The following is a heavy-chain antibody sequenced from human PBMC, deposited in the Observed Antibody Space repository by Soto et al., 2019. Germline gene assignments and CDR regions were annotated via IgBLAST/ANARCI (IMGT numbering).Heavy chain of an antibody. CDR1: GDSITSGGYY. D-gene: IGHD2-21*01. Sequence: SETLSLTCTVSGDSITSGGYYWSWLRQPPGKGLELIGYIYHSGGASYNPSLRGRAVISIDTSKNKFSLRLNAVTAADTATYYGARDYYGARSQYYYYGMEVWGQGTTVTVSS. J-gene: IGHJ6*02. V-gene: IGHV4-31*03. CDR2: IYHSGGA. CDR3: ARDYYGARSQYYYYGMEV.